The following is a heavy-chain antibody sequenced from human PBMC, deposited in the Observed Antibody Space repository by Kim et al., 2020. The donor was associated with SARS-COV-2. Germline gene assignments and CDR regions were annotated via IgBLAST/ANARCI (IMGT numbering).Heavy chain of an antibody. Sequence: SETLSLTCTVSGGSISSSSYYWGWIRQPPGKGLEWIGSIYYSGSTYYNPSLKSRVTISVDTSKNQFSLKLSSVTAADTAVYYCARQYYYDSSGYYRGNWFDPWGQGTLVTVSS. J-gene: IGHJ5*02. CDR3: ARQYYYDSSGYYRGNWFDP. CDR2: IYYSGST. D-gene: IGHD3-22*01. V-gene: IGHV4-39*01. CDR1: GGSISSSSYY.